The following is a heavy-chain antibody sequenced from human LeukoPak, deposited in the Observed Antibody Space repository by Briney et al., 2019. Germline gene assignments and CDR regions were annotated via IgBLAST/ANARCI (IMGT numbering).Heavy chain of an antibody. V-gene: IGHV4-59*10. CDR3: ATSPGSLKNF. Sequence: PSETLSLTCAVYGGSFSGYYWSWIRQPPGKGLEWIGRIYTSGSTNYNPSLKSRVTMSVDTSKNQFSLKLSSVTAADTAVYYCATSPGSLKNFWGQGTLVTVSS. CDR1: GGSFSGYY. CDR2: IYTSGST. J-gene: IGHJ4*02.